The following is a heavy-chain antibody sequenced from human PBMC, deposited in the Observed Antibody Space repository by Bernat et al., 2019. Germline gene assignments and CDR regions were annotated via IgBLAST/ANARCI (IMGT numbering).Heavy chain of an antibody. J-gene: IGHJ5*02. CDR3: AGVARLITMIVVARGWLDP. Sequence: QVQLVQSGAEVKKPGASVKVSCKASGYTFTSYGISWVRQAPGQGLEWMGWISAYNGNTNYAQKLQGRVTMTTDTSTSTAYMELRSLRTDDTAVYYCAGVARLITMIVVARGWLDPWGQGTLVTVSS. CDR2: ISAYNGNT. D-gene: IGHD3-22*01. CDR1: GYTFTSYG. V-gene: IGHV1-18*01.